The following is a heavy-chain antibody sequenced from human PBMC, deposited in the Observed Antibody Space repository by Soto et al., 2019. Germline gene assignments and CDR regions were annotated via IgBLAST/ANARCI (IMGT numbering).Heavy chain of an antibody. J-gene: IGHJ4*02. V-gene: IGHV1-3*01. CDR1: GYTFTSYA. Sequence: ASVKVSCKASGYTFTSYAMHWVRQAPGQRLERMGWINAGNGNTKYSQKFQGRVTITRDTSASTAYMELSSLRSEDTAVYYCARDYYDILTGLDYWGQGTLVTVSS. CDR3: ARDYYDILTGLDY. CDR2: INAGNGNT. D-gene: IGHD3-9*01.